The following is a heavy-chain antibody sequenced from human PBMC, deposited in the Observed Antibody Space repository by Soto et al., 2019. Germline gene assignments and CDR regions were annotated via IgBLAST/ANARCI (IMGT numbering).Heavy chain of an antibody. V-gene: IGHV3-74*01. CDR2: INSDGSST. CDR3: PRDRGWCGEVPFDY. CDR1: GFTFSSYW. J-gene: IGHJ4*02. Sequence: EVQLVESGGGLVQPGGSLRLSCAASGFTFSSYWMHWVRQAPGKGLVWVSRINSDGSSTSYADSVTGRLTISRDNAKNTLYLQMYSLRAADTAVYYCPRDRGWCGEVPFDYWGQGTLVTVSS. D-gene: IGHD3-10*01.